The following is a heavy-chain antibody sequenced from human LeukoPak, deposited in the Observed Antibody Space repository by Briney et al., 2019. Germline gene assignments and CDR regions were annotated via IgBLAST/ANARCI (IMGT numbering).Heavy chain of an antibody. J-gene: IGHJ4*02. CDR3: AAVLIHGAHLSY. CDR1: GHTISDLS. D-gene: IGHD4/OR15-4a*01. Sequence: ASVKVSCKVSGHTISDLSVHWVRQAPGKGLEWVGGLQSEDVETVYAQSFQGRVTMTEDPSTDTAYMEMNSLRSEDTAVYYCAAVLIHGAHLSYWGQGTLVTVSS. V-gene: IGHV1-24*01. CDR2: LQSEDVET.